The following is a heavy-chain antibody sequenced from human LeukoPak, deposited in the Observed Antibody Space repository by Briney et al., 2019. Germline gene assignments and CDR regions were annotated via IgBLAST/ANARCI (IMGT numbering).Heavy chain of an antibody. CDR2: IYSSETT. J-gene: IGHJ6*03. CDR1: GASISSDY. CDR3: ARHFPYCGGDCPYYYMDV. V-gene: IGHV4-4*09. D-gene: IGHD2-21*02. Sequence: SETLSLTCSVSGASISSDYWSWIRQPPGKGLEWIGNIYSSETTKYNPSLRSRATISGDTSKNQFSLKLSSVTAVDTAVYYCARHFPYCGGDCPYYYMDVWGKGTTVTVSS.